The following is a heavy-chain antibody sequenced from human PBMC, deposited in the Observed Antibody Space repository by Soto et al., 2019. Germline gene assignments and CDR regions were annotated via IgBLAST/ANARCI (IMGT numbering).Heavy chain of an antibody. V-gene: IGHV4-39*01. CDR1: GGSISSSSYY. D-gene: IGHD6-19*01. CDR3: ARLGYSSGCFFFDY. J-gene: IGHJ4*02. Sequence: SETLSLTCTVSGGSISSSSYYWGWIRQPPGKGLEWIGSIYYSGSTYYNPSLKSRVTISVDTSKNQFSLKLSSVTAADTAVYYCARLGYSSGCFFFDYWGQGTLVTVSS. CDR2: IYYSGST.